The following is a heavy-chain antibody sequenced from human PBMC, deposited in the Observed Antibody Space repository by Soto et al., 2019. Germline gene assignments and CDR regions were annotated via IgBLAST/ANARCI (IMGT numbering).Heavy chain of an antibody. V-gene: IGHV4-39*01. Sequence: LSLTCTVSGGSISSSSYYWGWIRQPPGKGLEWIGSIYYSGSTYYNPSLKSRVTISVDTSKNQFSLKLSSVTAADTAVYYCARQSITIFGVVSSSYNWFDPWGQGTLVTVSS. CDR1: GGSISSSSYY. D-gene: IGHD3-3*01. CDR3: ARQSITIFGVVSSSYNWFDP. J-gene: IGHJ5*02. CDR2: IYYSGST.